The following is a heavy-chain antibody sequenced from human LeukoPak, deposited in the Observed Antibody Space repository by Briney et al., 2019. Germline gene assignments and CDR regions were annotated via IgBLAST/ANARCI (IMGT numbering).Heavy chain of an antibody. CDR1: GGSFSGYY. Sequence: SETLSLTCAVYGGSFSGYYWSWIRQPPGKGVEWIGQINHSGSTNYNPSLKSRVTISVDTSKNQYSLKLSSVTAADTAVYYCARGRDYGDDVGRIGEKYNWFDPWGQGTLVTVSS. CDR3: ARGRDYGDDVGRIGEKYNWFDP. D-gene: IGHD4-17*01. V-gene: IGHV4-34*01. J-gene: IGHJ5*02. CDR2: INHSGST.